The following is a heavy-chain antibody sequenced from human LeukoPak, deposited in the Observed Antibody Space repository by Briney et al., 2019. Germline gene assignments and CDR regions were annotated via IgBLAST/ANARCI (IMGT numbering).Heavy chain of an antibody. J-gene: IGHJ4*02. Sequence: WASVKVSCKASGGTFSSYAISWVRQAPGQGLEWVGGIIPIFGTANYAQKFQGRVTITADESTSTAYMELSSLRSEDTAVYYCARDSHYYDSSGSVFDYWGQGTLVTVSS. D-gene: IGHD3-22*01. CDR3: ARDSHYYDSSGSVFDY. CDR1: GGTFSSYA. CDR2: IIPIFGTA. V-gene: IGHV1-69*13.